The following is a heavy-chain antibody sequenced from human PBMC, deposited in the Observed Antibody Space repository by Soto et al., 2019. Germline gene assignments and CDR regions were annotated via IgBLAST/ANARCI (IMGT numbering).Heavy chain of an antibody. CDR1: GGSISGRC. V-gene: IGHV4-59*01. D-gene: IGHD3-22*01. CDR2: FCYTGST. J-gene: IGHJ5*02. Sequence: SETLSLTCTVSGGSISGRCWRWVRQSPGKGLEWIGYFCYTGSTNYNPSLKSRVTISVDRSKTQCSLKLTSVTAADTAVYYCAKSHYDSSGYYIIDHWGQGTLVTVSS. CDR3: AKSHYDSSGYYIIDH.